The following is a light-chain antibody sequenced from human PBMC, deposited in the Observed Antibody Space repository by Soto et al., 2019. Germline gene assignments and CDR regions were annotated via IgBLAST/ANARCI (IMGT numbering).Light chain of an antibody. CDR3: AAWDDSLSGLV. V-gene: IGLV1-47*02. CDR1: SSNIGSNY. CDR2: SNN. J-gene: IGLJ1*01. Sequence: QPVLTQPPSASGTPGQRVTISCSGSSSNIGSNYVYWYQQLPGTAPKLLLYSNNQRPSGVPDRFSGSKSGTSASLAISGLRSEDEADYYCAAWDDSLSGLVFGTGTKLTVL.